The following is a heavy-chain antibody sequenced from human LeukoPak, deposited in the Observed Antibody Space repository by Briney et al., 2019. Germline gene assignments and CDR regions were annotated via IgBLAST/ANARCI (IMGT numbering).Heavy chain of an antibody. CDR1: GITFINAW. CDR3: ATTAFDY. CDR2: IKSKTDGGTI. J-gene: IGHJ4*02. V-gene: IGHV3-15*01. Sequence: GGSLRLSCAASGITFINAWMSWVRQAPGKGLEWVGRIKSKTDGGTIDYSAPVKGRFTISRDDSKNTLYLQMYSLKTEDTAVYYCATTAFDYWGQGTLVTVSS.